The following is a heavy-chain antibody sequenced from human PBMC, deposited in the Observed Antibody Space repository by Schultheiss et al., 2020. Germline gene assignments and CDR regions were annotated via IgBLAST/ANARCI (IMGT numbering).Heavy chain of an antibody. D-gene: IGHD6-13*01. Sequence: GGSLRLSCKGSGNSFTTYWIGWVRQMPGKGLEWMGIIYPGDSDTRYSPSFQGQVTISADKSISTAYLQWSSLKASDTAMYYCARHGAAAGDYYYYYMDVWGKGTTVTVSS. CDR2: IYPGDSDT. V-gene: IGHV5-51*01. CDR1: GNSFTTYW. J-gene: IGHJ6*03. CDR3: ARHGAAAGDYYYYYMDV.